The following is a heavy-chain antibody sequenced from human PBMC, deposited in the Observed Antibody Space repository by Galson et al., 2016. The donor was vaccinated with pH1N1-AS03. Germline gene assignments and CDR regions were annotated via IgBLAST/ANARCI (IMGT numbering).Heavy chain of an antibody. V-gene: IGHV3-7*01. CDR3: ARWRNNWDWAIYY. Sequence: SLRLSCAVSGFSISSGAMTWVRQAPGKGLEWVATINKDEDERYYMGSVKGRGTISRENVRTSLYLQMNSLRVEETGVYFCARWRNNWDWAIYYWGQGTLVTVSS. D-gene: IGHD1-1*01. CDR1: GFSISSGA. CDR2: INKDEDER. J-gene: IGHJ4*02.